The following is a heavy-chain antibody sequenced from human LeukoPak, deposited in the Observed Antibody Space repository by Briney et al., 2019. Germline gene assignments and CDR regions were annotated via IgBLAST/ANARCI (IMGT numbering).Heavy chain of an antibody. CDR3: ARADYDYVWGTYRLDY. V-gene: IGHV6-1*01. CDR2: TYYRSKWYY. J-gene: IGHJ4*02. CDR1: GDSVSSTTAT. D-gene: IGHD3-16*02. Sequence: SQTLSLTCDISGDSVSSTTATWNWIRQSPSRGLEWLGRTYYRSKWYYDYVLSMKSRITINSDTSQNQFYLQVHSVTPEDTAVYYCARADYDYVWGTYRLDYWGQGPLVTVSS.